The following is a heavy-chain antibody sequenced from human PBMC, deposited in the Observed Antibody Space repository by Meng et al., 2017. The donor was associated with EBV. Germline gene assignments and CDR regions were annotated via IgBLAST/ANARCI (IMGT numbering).Heavy chain of an antibody. Sequence: VESEQSWAEVTWPGSSVMTSSKKSGGPLRSGGGSGVRQGPGQAVKWLGGLTPMYGAPHYAQKSQDRVTLTADEYTRTHHMELSSLRSDATATYSCASASRRRFTPDFWGQGTLVTVSS. CDR2: LTPMYGAP. V-gene: IGHV1-69*01. J-gene: IGHJ4*02. D-gene: IGHD3-3*01. CDR3: ASASRRRFTPDF. CDR1: GGPLRSGG.